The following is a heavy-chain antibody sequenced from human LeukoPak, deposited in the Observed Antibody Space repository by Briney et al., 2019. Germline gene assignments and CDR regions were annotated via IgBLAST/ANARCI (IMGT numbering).Heavy chain of an antibody. Sequence: SGPTLVNPTETLTLTCNVSGFSLNSGRMGVSWIRQPPGKALEWLAHIFSNGKESYKTSLKSRLSISKDTSKSQVVLTLTNTDPADTAIYYCTQIRDSWFYLDSWGQGTLVTVSS. CDR2: IFSNGKE. CDR1: GFSLNSGRMG. D-gene: IGHD3-10*01. V-gene: IGHV2-26*01. J-gene: IGHJ4*02. CDR3: TQIRDSWFYLDS.